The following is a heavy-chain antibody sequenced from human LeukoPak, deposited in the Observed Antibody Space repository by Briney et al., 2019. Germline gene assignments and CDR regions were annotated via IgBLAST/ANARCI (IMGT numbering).Heavy chain of an antibody. V-gene: IGHV3-74*01. CDR2: IKGDGTHT. Sequence: GGSLRLSCAASGFTFRNYWMHWVRQAPGKGLVWVSRIKGDGTHTIYADSVKGRFSISRDNAKSTLYLQMRSLRADDTAVYYCVRDWDHFDFDSWGQGALVTVSS. J-gene: IGHJ5*01. CDR1: GFTFRNYW. CDR3: VRDWDHFDFDS. D-gene: IGHD1-26*01.